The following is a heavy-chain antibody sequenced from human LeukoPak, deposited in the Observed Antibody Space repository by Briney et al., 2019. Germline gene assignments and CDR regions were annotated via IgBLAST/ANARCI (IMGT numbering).Heavy chain of an antibody. Sequence: PGGSLRLSCAASGITLSNALTTWVRQAPGKGLEWVGRIKKKTDGGTTDYAAPVKGRFTISRDDSLNTLYLQMNNLKTEDTAVYYCSVAFYYDGSGYTYFQYWGQGALVTVSS. CDR1: GITLSNAL. D-gene: IGHD3-22*01. V-gene: IGHV3-15*01. J-gene: IGHJ4*02. CDR3: SVAFYYDGSGYTYFQY. CDR2: IKKKTDGGTT.